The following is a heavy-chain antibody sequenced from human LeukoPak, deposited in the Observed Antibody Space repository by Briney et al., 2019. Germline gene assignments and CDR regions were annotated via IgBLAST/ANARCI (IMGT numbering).Heavy chain of an antibody. Sequence: PGGSLRLSCAASGFTFSSYGMHWVRQAPGKGLEWVANIKQDGSEKYYVDSVRGRFTISRDNAKNSLYLQMNSLRAEDTAVYYCARVISWNDFWSGYYYYYMDVWGKGTTVTVSS. CDR2: IKQDGSEK. D-gene: IGHD3-3*01. CDR3: ARVISWNDFWSGYYYYYMDV. J-gene: IGHJ6*03. V-gene: IGHV3-7*01. CDR1: GFTFSSYG.